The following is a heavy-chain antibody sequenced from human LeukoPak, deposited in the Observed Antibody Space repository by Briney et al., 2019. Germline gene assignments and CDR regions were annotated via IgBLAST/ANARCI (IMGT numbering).Heavy chain of an antibody. Sequence: SETLSLTCTVSGGSISXXXXYWGWIRQPXXXXXXXXGSIYYSGSXYYKPSLXXRVTISVDTSKNQFSLKLGSVTAAETAVYYCARWFRGYKDAFDMWGQGTMVTVSS. J-gene: IGHJ3*02. CDR2: IYYSGSX. V-gene: IGHV4-39*01. CDR3: ARWFRGYKDAFDM. D-gene: IGHD5-18*01. CDR1: GGSISXXXXY.